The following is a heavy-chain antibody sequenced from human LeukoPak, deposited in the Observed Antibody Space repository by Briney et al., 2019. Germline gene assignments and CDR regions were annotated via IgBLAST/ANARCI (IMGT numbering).Heavy chain of an antibody. Sequence: PSETLSLTCTVSGGSISSYYWSWIRQPPGKGLEWIGYIYYSGSTNYNPSLKSRVTISVDTSKNQFSLKLSSVTAADTAVYYCARLRQGKWFDPWGQGTLVTASS. CDR2: IYYSGST. CDR3: ARLRQGKWFDP. D-gene: IGHD3-10*01. CDR1: GGSISSYY. V-gene: IGHV4-59*01. J-gene: IGHJ5*02.